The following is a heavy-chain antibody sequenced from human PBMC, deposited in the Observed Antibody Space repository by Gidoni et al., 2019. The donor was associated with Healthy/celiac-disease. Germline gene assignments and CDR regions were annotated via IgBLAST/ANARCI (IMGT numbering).Heavy chain of an antibody. J-gene: IGHJ6*03. Sequence: EVQLLESGGGLVQPGGSLRLSCAASGFTFRSYAMSWVRQAPGKGLEWVSAIRGSGGSTYYADSVKGRFTISRDNSKNTLYLQMNSLRAEDTAVYYCATIFGAYYYYYYMDVWGKGTTVTVSS. CDR1: GFTFRSYA. CDR3: ATIFGAYYYYYYMDV. D-gene: IGHD3-3*01. V-gene: IGHV3-23*01. CDR2: IRGSGGST.